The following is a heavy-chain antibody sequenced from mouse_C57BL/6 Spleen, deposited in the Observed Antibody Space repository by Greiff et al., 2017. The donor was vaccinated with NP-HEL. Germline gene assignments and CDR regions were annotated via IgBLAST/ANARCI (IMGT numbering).Heavy chain of an antibody. J-gene: IGHJ2*01. Sequence: QVQLKESGAELVKPGASVKISCKASGYAFSSDWMNWVKQRPGKGLEWIGQIYPGDGDTNYNGKFKGKATMTADKSSSTAYMQFSSLTSEDSAVYFCARFEEADYWGQGTTLTVSS. V-gene: IGHV1-80*01. CDR3: ARFEEADY. CDR2: IYPGDGDT. CDR1: GYAFSSDW.